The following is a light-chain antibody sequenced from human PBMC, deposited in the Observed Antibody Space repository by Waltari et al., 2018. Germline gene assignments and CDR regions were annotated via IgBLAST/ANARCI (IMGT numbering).Light chain of an antibody. CDR1: SSAGGGYNY. CDR3: SSYTSSSTLNWV. V-gene: IGLV2-14*01. J-gene: IGLJ3*02. CDR2: EVS. Sequence: QSALTQPASVSGSPGQSITISRTGTSSAGGGYNYLPWYQQPTGKAPKLMIYEVSNRPSGVSNRLSGSKSGNTASLTISGLQAEDEADYSCSSYTSSSTLNWVFGGGTKLTVL.